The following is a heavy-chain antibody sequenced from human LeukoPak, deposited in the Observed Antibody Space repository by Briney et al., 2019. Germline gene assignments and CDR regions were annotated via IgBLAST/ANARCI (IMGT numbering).Heavy chain of an antibody. D-gene: IGHD2-2*01. V-gene: IGHV1-2*02. Sequence: GASVKVSCKASGYTFTGYYMHWVRRAPGQGLEWMGWINPNSGGTNYAQKFQGRVTMTRDTSISTAYMELSRLRSDDTAVYYCARFQVVRAANWFDPWGQGTLVTVSS. CDR2: INPNSGGT. CDR1: GYTFTGYY. J-gene: IGHJ5*02. CDR3: ARFQVVRAANWFDP.